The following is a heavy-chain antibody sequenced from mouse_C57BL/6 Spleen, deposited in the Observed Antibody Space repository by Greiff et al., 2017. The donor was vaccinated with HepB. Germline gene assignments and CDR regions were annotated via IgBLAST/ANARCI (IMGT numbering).Heavy chain of an antibody. J-gene: IGHJ1*03. Sequence: EVHLVESGGGLVKPGGSLKLSCAASGFTFSDYGMHWVRQAPEKGLEWVAYISSGSSTIYNADTVKGRFTISRDNAKNTLFLQMTSLRSEDTAMYYCARNWYFDVWGTGTTVTVSS. V-gene: IGHV5-17*01. CDR1: GFTFSDYG. CDR3: ARNWYFDV. CDR2: ISSGSSTI.